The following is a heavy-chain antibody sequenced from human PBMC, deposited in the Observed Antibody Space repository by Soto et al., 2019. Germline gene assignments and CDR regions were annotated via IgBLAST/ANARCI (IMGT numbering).Heavy chain of an antibody. CDR3: VKKLLSLLVVADAFAV. CDR2: IGSSGSTI. Sequence: GSLRLSCAASVLIFSDYYMSWIRQAGVKGLEWGSYIGSSGSTIYYADSVKGRFTISSDNAKKSLYMQMNSLRVEETAVYYCVKKLLSLLVVADAFAVWGQGTMVTVSS. CDR1: VLIFSDYY. D-gene: IGHD3-22*01. J-gene: IGHJ3*01. V-gene: IGHV3-11*01.